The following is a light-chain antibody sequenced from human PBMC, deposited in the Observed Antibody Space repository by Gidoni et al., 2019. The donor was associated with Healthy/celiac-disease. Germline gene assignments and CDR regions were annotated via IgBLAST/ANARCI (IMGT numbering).Light chain of an antibody. V-gene: IGKV1-5*03. Sequence: DIQMTKSPSTQSASVGDRVTITCRASQSISSWLAWYQQKPWKAPKLLIYKASSLESGVPSRFSGSGSGTEFTLTISSLQPDDFATYYCQQYNSYSTFGQGTKVEIK. J-gene: IGKJ1*01. CDR3: QQYNSYST. CDR2: KAS. CDR1: QSISSW.